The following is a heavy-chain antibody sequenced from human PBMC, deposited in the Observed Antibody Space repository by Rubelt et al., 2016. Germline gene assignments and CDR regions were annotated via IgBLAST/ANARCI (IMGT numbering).Heavy chain of an antibody. D-gene: IGHD5-24*01. CDR3: ARRDGYNWDDAFDI. J-gene: IGHJ3*02. CDR1: GYTFTSYY. CDR2: INTRGGST. V-gene: IGHV1-46*01. Sequence: QVQLVQSGAEVKKPGASVKVSCKASGYTFTSYYMHWVRQAPGQGLEWMGIINTRGGSTSYAQKFQGRVTMTTDTATSTAYMELRSLRSDDTAVYYCARRDGYNWDDAFDIWGQGTMVTVSS.